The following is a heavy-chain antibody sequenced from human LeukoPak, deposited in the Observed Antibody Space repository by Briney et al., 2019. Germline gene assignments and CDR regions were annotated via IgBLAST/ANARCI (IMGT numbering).Heavy chain of an antibody. V-gene: IGHV3-30*18. CDR3: AKAAYCTSTSCHFSGYAQRPLDS. J-gene: IGHJ4*02. CDR1: GFTFNTYG. D-gene: IGHD2-2*01. Sequence: PGGALRLSCVASGFTFNTYGIHWVRQAPGKGLEWVAGISVDGNNKEYSDSVKGRFTISRDNSKNTLYLQMNSLRAEDTAVYYCAKAAYCTSTSCHFSGYAQRPLDSWGQGTLVTVSS. CDR2: ISVDGNNK.